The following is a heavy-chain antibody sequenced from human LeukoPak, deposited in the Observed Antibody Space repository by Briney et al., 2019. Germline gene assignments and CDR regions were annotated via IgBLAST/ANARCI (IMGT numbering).Heavy chain of an antibody. V-gene: IGHV3-21*01. CDR2: ISSSSSYI. J-gene: IGHJ6*03. D-gene: IGHD6-6*01. Sequence: PGGSLRLSCAASGFTFSSYSMNWVRQAPGKGLEWVSSISSSSSYIYYADSVKGRSTISRDNAKNSLYLQMNSLRAEDTAVYYCASEYSSWGAYYYYYMDVWGKGTTVTVSS. CDR1: GFTFSSYS. CDR3: ASEYSSWGAYYYYYMDV.